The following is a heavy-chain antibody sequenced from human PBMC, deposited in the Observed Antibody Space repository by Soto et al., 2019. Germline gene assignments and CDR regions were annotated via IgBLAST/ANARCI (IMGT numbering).Heavy chain of an antibody. CDR3: ARVTYSYGWIYDY. CDR1: GFTFSSYW. D-gene: IGHD6-19*01. Sequence: EVQLVESGGGLGQPGGSLRLSCAASGFTFSSYWMSWVRQAPGKGLEWVVNIKQDGSERYYMDSVRGRFTASRDNAKNSLYLQMNSLRAEDTAVYFCARVTYSYGWIYDYWGEGSLVTVSS. J-gene: IGHJ4*01. V-gene: IGHV3-7*01. CDR2: IKQDGSER.